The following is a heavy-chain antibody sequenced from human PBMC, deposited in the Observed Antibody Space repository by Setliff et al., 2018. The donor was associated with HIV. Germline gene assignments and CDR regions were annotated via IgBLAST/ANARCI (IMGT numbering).Heavy chain of an antibody. CDR3: ARVNGGNSPYYSDS. D-gene: IGHD2-21*02. CDR2: IIPVFDTA. CDR1: GGTFSSYA. V-gene: IGHV1-69*13. J-gene: IGHJ4*02. Sequence: GASVKVSCKASGGTFSSYAINWVRQAPGQGLEWMGGIIPVFDTANYAQKFQGRVTITADESTSTSSMELSSLGSEDTAVYYCARVNGGNSPYYSDSWGQGTLVTVSS.